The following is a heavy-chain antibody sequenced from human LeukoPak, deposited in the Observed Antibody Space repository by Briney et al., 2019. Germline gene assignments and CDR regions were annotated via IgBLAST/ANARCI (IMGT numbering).Heavy chain of an antibody. J-gene: IGHJ4*02. CDR1: GYTFTSYY. Sequence: ASVKVSCKASGYTFTSYYLQWVRQAPGQGLEWMGIINPSGGSTNYAQKFQGRVTMTRDTSTSTVYMELSSLRSEDTAAYYCARTVAGTALDYWGQGTLVTVSS. CDR3: ARTVAGTALDY. V-gene: IGHV1-46*01. CDR2: INPSGGST. D-gene: IGHD6-19*01.